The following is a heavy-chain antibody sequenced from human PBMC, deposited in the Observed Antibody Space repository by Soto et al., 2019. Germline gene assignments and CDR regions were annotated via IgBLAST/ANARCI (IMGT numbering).Heavy chain of an antibody. V-gene: IGHV1-69*05. CDR1: GGTFSSYA. Sequence: ASVKVSCKASGGTFSSYAISWVRQAPGQGLEWMGGIIPIFGSTSYAQKFQGRVTMTRDTSTSTVYMELSSLRSEDPAVYYCARDGSEQQLANYYYGMDVWGQGTTVTVSS. J-gene: IGHJ6*02. D-gene: IGHD6-13*01. CDR3: ARDGSEQQLANYYYGMDV. CDR2: IIPIFGST.